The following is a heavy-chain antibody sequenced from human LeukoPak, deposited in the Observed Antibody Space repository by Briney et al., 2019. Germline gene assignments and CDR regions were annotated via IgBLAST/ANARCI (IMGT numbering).Heavy chain of an antibody. D-gene: IGHD6-13*01. CDR1: GYTFTSYG. Sequence: ASVKVSCKASGYTFTSYGISWGRQAPGQGLEWMGWISAYNGNTNYAQKLQGRVTMTTDTSTSTAYMELRSLRSDDTAVYYCAGVIAVSSSWHADYWGQGTLVTVSS. V-gene: IGHV1-18*01. CDR3: AGVIAVSSSWHADY. J-gene: IGHJ4*02. CDR2: ISAYNGNT.